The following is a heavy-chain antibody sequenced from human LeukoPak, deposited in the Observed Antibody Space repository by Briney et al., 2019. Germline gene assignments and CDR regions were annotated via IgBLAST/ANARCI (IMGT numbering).Heavy chain of an antibody. CDR3: AYTPTGAPSHEVFDY. V-gene: IGHV1-69*13. J-gene: IGHJ4*02. CDR2: IIPIFGTA. CDR1: GGTFSSYA. Sequence: AAVKVSCKASGGTFSSYAISWVRQAPGQGLEWMGGIIPIFGTANYAQKFQGRVTITADESTSTAYMELSSLRAEDTAVYYCAYTPTGAPSHEVFDYWGQGTLVTVSS. D-gene: IGHD4-11*01.